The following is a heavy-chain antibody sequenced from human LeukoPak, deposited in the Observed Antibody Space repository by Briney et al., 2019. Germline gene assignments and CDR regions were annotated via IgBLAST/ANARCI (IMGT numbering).Heavy chain of an antibody. Sequence: ASVKVSCKASGYTFTGYYIHWVRQAPGQGLEWMGWINPDSGGTNFAQKFKGRLIVTRDTSITTVYMELRRLRSDDTAVYYCARVRHESPNFTVVVTAARHRNFDYWGQGTLFTVSS. CDR3: ARVRHESPNFTVVVTAARHRNFDY. D-gene: IGHD2-21*02. CDR1: GYTFTGYY. J-gene: IGHJ4*02. CDR2: INPDSGGT. V-gene: IGHV1-2*02.